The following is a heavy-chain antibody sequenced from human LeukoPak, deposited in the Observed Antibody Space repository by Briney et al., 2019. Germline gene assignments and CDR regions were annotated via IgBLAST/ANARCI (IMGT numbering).Heavy chain of an antibody. CDR3: AKHSSGWLYFDY. D-gene: IGHD6-19*01. Sequence: SGGSLRLSCAASGFTFSSYAMSWVRQAPGKGLEWVSAISGSGGSTYYADSVKGRFTISRDNSKNTLYLQMNSLRAEDTAVYYCAKHSSGWLYFDYWGQGTLVTVSS. V-gene: IGHV3-23*01. CDR1: GFTFSSYA. J-gene: IGHJ4*02. CDR2: ISGSGGST.